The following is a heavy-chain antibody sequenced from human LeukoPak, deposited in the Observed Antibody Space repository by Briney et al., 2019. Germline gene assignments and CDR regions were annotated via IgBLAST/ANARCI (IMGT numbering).Heavy chain of an antibody. CDR1: GFTFSSYG. D-gene: IGHD2-2*02. Sequence: GRSPRLSCAASGFTFSSYGMHWVRQAPGKGLEWVAVISYDGSNKYYADSVKGRFTISRDNSKNTLYLQMNSLRAEDTAVYYCAKDQGGGYCSSTSCYMDWFDPWGQGTLVTVSS. J-gene: IGHJ5*02. CDR3: AKDQGGGYCSSTSCYMDWFDP. CDR2: ISYDGSNK. V-gene: IGHV3-30*18.